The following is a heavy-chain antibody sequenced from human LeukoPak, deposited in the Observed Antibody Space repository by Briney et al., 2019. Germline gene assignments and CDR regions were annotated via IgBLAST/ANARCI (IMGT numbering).Heavy chain of an antibody. D-gene: IGHD5-12*01. J-gene: IGHJ4*02. CDR3: ARDRDGYDQADY. V-gene: IGHV3-21*01. CDR1: GFTFSSYS. CDR2: ISSSSSYI. Sequence: GGSLRLSCAASGFTFSSYSMNWVRQAPGKGLEWVSSISSSSSYIYYADSVKGRFTISRDNAKNSLYLQVNSLRAEDTAVYYCARDRDGYDQADYWGQGTLVTVSS.